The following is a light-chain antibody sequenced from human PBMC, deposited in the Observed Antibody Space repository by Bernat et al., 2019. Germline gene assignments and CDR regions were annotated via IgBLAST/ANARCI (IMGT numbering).Light chain of an antibody. CDR1: QSVSSRF. J-gene: IGKJ2*01. V-gene: IGKV3-20*01. CDR3: QQYGNSPMYT. Sequence: EIVLTQSPGTLSLSPGDRATLSCRASQSVSSRFFAWYQQKPGQAPSLLIYDTSTRANGIPDRFSGSGSGTDFTLTISRLEPEDFAVYFCQQYGNSPMYTFGQGTNLEIK. CDR2: DTS.